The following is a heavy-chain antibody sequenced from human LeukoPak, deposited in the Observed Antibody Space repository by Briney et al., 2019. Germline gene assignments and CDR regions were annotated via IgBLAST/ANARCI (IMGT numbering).Heavy chain of an antibody. Sequence: GGSLRLSCAASGFTFSTYWMTWVRQAPGKGPEWVASIKQDGSEKYYVDSVKGRFTISRDNAKNSLYLEMNTLRDEDTAVYYCAKERYCTITTCYTGSAFDIWGQGTMVTVSS. D-gene: IGHD2-2*02. CDR2: IKQDGSEK. CDR1: GFTFSTYW. V-gene: IGHV3-7*04. J-gene: IGHJ3*02. CDR3: AKERYCTITTCYTGSAFDI.